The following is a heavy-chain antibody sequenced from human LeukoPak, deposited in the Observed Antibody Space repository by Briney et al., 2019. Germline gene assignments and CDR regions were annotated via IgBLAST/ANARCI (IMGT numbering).Heavy chain of an antibody. J-gene: IGHJ4*02. CDR1: GYTLDRFG. Sequence: ASVKVSCKASGYTLDRFGVSWVRQAPGPGLEWLGWINPYNGKTIFGEKFQGRVTMTTDTSTSTVYMELTSLRSDDTAVYFCARDTPQHLKRFDYWGQGTLVTVSS. V-gene: IGHV1-18*01. CDR2: INPYNGKT. CDR3: ARDTPQHLKRFDY. D-gene: IGHD6-13*01.